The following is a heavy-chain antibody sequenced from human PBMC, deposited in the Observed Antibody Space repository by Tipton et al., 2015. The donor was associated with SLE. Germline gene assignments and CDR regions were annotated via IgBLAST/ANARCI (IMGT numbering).Heavy chain of an antibody. CDR2: INHSGST. CDR1: GGSFSGYY. CDR3: ARGRSSSWTDFDY. D-gene: IGHD6-13*01. J-gene: IGHJ4*02. V-gene: IGHV4-34*01. Sequence: TLSLTCAVYGGSFSGYYLSWIRQPPGKGLEWIGEINHSGSTNYNPSLKSRVTISVDTSKNQFSLKVSSVTAADTAVYYCARGRSSSWTDFDYWGQGTLVTVSS.